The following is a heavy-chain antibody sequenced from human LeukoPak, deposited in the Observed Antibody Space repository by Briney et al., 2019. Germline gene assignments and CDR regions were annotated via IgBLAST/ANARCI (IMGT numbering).Heavy chain of an antibody. CDR1: DASISSTSYY. J-gene: IGHJ4*02. V-gene: IGHV4-39*01. D-gene: IGHD4-17*01. Sequence: SETLSLTCSVSDASISSTSYYWGWIRQPPGKGLEWIGSIHFSGTTHYNPSLKSRVTISVDTSKNQFSLKVNSMTAADTAVYYCARVDYGDYSKDFDYWGQGTLVTVSS. CDR3: ARVDYGDYSKDFDY. CDR2: IHFSGTT.